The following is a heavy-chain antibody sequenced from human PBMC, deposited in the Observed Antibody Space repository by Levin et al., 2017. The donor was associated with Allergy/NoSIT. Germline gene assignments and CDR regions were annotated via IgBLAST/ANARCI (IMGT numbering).Heavy chain of an antibody. V-gene: IGHV4-61*01. Sequence: SETLSLTCTVSGGSVSSGSYYWSWIRQPPGKGLEWIWYIYYSGSTNYNPSLKSRVTISVDTSKNQFSLKLSSVTAADTRVYYCASREPSGYYGMDVWGQGTTVTVSS. CDR2: IYYSGST. D-gene: IGHD1-26*01. J-gene: IGHJ6*02. CDR3: ASREPSGYYGMDV. CDR1: GGSVSSGSYY.